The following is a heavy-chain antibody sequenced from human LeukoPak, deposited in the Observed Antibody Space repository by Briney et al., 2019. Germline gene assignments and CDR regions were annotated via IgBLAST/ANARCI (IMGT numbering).Heavy chain of an antibody. CDR1: GGSFSGYY. J-gene: IGHJ4*02. V-gene: IGHV4-34*01. CDR3: ARSTGDLYYFDY. CDR2: INHSGST. D-gene: IGHD2-21*02. Sequence: PSETLSLTCAVYGGSFSGYYWSWIRQPPGKGLEWIGEINHSGSTNYNPSLKSRVTISVDTSKNQFSLKLSSVTAADTAVYYCARSTGDLYYFDYWGRGTLVTVSS.